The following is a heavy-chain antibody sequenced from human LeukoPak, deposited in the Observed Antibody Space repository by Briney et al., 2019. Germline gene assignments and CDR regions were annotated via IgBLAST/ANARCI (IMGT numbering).Heavy chain of an antibody. D-gene: IGHD3-22*01. Sequence: SETLSLTCTVSGXSISSHYGSWIRQPPGKGLEWIGYTYSSGSTKYNPSLESRVTISVDTSKNEFSLKLTSMTAADTAVYYCARHKPLDYYYDSSGNFDYWGQGALVTVSS. CDR1: GXSISSHY. CDR2: TYSSGST. J-gene: IGHJ4*02. V-gene: IGHV4-59*08. CDR3: ARHKPLDYYYDSSGNFDY.